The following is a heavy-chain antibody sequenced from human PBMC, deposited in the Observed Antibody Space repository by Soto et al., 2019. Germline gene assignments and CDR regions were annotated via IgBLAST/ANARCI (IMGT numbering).Heavy chain of an antibody. CDR1: GFTFTKAW. CDR2: IKSRADGGTT. CDR3: TTASQWLPPYS. D-gene: IGHD6-19*01. V-gene: IGHV3-15*01. Sequence: EVQLVESGGGLVKPGGSLRLSCAASGFTFTKAWMTWVRQTPGKGLEWVGRIKSRADGGTTDYAASVKDRFIISGDDSNDTLYLHMNRLKTDDTAVYYCTTASQWLPPYSWGQGALVTVSS. J-gene: IGHJ4*02.